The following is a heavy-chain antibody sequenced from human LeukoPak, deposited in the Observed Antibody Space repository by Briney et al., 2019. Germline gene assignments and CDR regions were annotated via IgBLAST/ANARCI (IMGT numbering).Heavy chain of an antibody. J-gene: IGHJ6*02. V-gene: IGHV4-59*08. Sequence: SETLSLTCTASGGSISSYCWSWIRQPPGKGLGWIGYIYYSGSTNYNPSLKSRVTISVDTSKNQFFLKLSSGTAADTAVYYCARAVGGDMDVWGQGTTVTVSS. CDR1: GGSISSYC. D-gene: IGHD6-19*01. CDR3: ARAVGGDMDV. CDR2: IYYSGST.